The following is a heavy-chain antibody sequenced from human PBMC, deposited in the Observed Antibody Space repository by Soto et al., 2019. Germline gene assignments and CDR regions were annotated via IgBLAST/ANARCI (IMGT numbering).Heavy chain of an antibody. CDR3: GRDNAGVLGAAIRHAFDI. CDR2: IIPIFGTA. J-gene: IGHJ3*02. V-gene: IGHV1-69*13. Sequence: SVKVSCKASGGTFSSYAISWVRQAPGQGLEWMGGIIPIFGTANYAQKFQGRVTITADESTSTAYMELSSLRSEDTAVYYCGRDNAGVLGAAIRHAFDIWGQGKMVTVS. D-gene: IGHD5-12*01. CDR1: GGTFSSYA.